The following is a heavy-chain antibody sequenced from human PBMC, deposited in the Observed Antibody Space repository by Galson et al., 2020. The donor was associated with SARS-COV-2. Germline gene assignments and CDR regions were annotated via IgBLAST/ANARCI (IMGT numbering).Heavy chain of an antibody. CDR1: GFSFSDYR. V-gene: IGHV3-21*06. J-gene: IGHJ4*02. CDR2: ISSGGTYI. Sequence: GESLKISCAASGFSFSDYRMNWVRQAPGKGLEWVASISSGGTYIHYADSLKGRFAISRDNPKSSLYLEMTSLRGEDTAVYFCTRAGSSRFVLDNWGQGILVTVSS. CDR3: TRAGSSRFVLDN. D-gene: IGHD2-2*01.